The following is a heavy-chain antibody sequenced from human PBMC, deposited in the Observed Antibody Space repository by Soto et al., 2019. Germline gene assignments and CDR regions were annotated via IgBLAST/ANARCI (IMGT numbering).Heavy chain of an antibody. D-gene: IGHD6-6*01. CDR2: FDPEDGET. CDR1: GYTLTELS. J-gene: IGHJ5*02. V-gene: IGHV1-24*01. Sequence: ASVKVSCKVSGYTLTELSMHWVRQAPGKGLEWMGGFDPEDGETIYAQKFQGRVTMTEDTSTDTAYMELSSLGSEDTALYYCATLAIAARPNNWFDPWGQGTLVTVSS. CDR3: ATLAIAARPNNWFDP.